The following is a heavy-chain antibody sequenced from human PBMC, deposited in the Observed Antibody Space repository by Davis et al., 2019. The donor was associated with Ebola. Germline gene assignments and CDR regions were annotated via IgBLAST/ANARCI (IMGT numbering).Heavy chain of an antibody. J-gene: IGHJ6*04. CDR3: ARVGRMDV. CDR2: INHSGST. V-gene: IGHV4-39*07. CDR1: GGSISSSSYY. Sequence: PGGSLRLSCTVSGGSISSSSYYWGWIRQPPGKGLEWIGEINHSGSTNYNPSLKSRVTISVDTSKNQFSLKLSSVTAADTAVYYCARVGRMDVWGKGTTVTVSS.